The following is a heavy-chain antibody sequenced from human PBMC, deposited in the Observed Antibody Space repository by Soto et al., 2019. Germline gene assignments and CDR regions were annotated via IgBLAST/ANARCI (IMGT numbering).Heavy chain of an antibody. CDR3: ASPAAAGITCFDP. CDR1: GGTFSSYA. V-gene: IGHV1-69*06. CDR2: IIPIFGTA. Sequence: ASVQVSCKASGGTFSSYAISWVRQAPGQGLEWMGGIIPIFGTANYAQKFQGRVTITADKSTSTAYMELSSLRSEDTAVYYCASPAAAGITCFDPWGQGTLVTVSS. J-gene: IGHJ5*02. D-gene: IGHD6-13*01.